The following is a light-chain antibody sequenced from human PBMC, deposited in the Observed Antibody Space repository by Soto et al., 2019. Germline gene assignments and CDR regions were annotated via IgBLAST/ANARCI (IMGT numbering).Light chain of an antibody. J-gene: IGLJ2*01. CDR2: GNS. Sequence: QSVLTQPPSVSGAPGQRVTISCTGSSSNIGAGYDVHWYQQLPGTAPKLLIYGNSNRPSRVPDRFSGSKSGTSASLAITGLQAEDEADSYCQSYESSQRGSVFGGGTKVTVL. V-gene: IGLV1-40*01. CDR1: SSNIGAGYD. CDR3: QSYESSQRGSV.